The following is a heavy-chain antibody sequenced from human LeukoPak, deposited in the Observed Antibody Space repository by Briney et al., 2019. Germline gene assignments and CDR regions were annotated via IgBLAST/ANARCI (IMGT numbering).Heavy chain of an antibody. Sequence: SETLSLTCTVSGGSISSYDWSWIRQPPGKGLEWSGYIYYSGSTNYNPSLKSRVTISVDTSKNQFSLKLSSVTAADTAVYYCARLRGSGSLHYYYGMDVWGQGPRSPSP. D-gene: IGHD3-10*01. V-gene: IGHV4-59*08. CDR1: GGSISSYD. CDR3: ARLRGSGSLHYYYGMDV. CDR2: IYYSGST. J-gene: IGHJ6*02.